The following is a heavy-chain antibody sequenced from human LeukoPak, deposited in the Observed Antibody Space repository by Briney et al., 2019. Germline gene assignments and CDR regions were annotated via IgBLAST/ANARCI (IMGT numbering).Heavy chain of an antibody. D-gene: IGHD4-11*01. CDR2: INSDGSST. CDR1: GFTFSTYW. V-gene: IGHV3-74*01. Sequence: PGGSLRLSCAASGFTFSTYWMNWVRQAPGKGLVWVSRINSDGSSTTYADSVKGRLTIARDNSKNTLYLEMNSLKADDTAVYYCAREADSSVNFDYWGQGTLVTVSS. CDR3: AREADSSVNFDY. J-gene: IGHJ4*02.